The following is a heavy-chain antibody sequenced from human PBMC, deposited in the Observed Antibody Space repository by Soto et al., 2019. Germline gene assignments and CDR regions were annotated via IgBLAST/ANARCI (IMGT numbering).Heavy chain of an antibody. CDR2: IYYSGST. D-gene: IGHD6-6*01. CDR1: GGSISSSSYY. Sequence: SETLSLTCTVSGGSISSSSYYWGWIRQPPGKGLEWIGSIYYSGSTYYNPSLKSRVTISVDTSKNQFSLKLSSVTAADTAVYYCARNGPSIAARPYYYYYMDVWGKGTTVTVSS. V-gene: IGHV4-39*01. CDR3: ARNGPSIAARPYYYYYMDV. J-gene: IGHJ6*03.